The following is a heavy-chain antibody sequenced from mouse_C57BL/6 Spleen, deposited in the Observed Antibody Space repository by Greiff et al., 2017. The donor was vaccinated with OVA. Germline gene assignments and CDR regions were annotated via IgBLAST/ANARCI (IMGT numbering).Heavy chain of an antibody. V-gene: IGHV1-59*01. CDR2: IDPSDSYT. J-gene: IGHJ2*01. D-gene: IGHD2-13*01. CDR1: GYTFTSYW. CDR3: ARRGYGDYDYFDY. Sequence: QVQLQQPGAELVRPGTSVKLSCKASGYTFTSYWLHWVKQRPGQGLEWIGVIDPSDSYTNYNQKFKGKSTLTVDTSSSTAYMQLSSLTSEDSAVYCCARRGYGDYDYFDYWGQGTTLTVSS.